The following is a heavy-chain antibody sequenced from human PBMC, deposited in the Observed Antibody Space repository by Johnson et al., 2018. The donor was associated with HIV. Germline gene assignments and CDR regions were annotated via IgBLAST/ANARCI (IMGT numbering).Heavy chain of an antibody. Sequence: QVQLLESGGGVVQPGRSLRLSCAASGFTFSDYGMHWVRQAPGKGLEWVAVISYDGRNEYYGDSVKGRFTISRDNSKNTLFLQMNSLRPDDTAVYFCARRFFDSSSFDIWGQGTMVTVSS. CDR3: ARRFFDSSSFDI. J-gene: IGHJ3*02. CDR2: ISYDGRNE. D-gene: IGHD3-22*01. CDR1: GFTFSDYG. V-gene: IGHV3-30*03.